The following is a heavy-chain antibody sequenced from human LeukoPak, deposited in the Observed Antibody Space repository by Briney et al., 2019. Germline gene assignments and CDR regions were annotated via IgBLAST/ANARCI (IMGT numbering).Heavy chain of an antibody. Sequence: GGSLRLSCAASGFTFSSYWMHWVRQAPGKGLVWVSRINSDGSSTSYADSVKGRFTISRDNSKDTLYLQMNSLRAEDTAVYYCARGMAVAGNGFDYWGQGTLVTVSS. V-gene: IGHV3-74*01. CDR3: ARGMAVAGNGFDY. CDR1: GFTFSSYW. J-gene: IGHJ4*02. D-gene: IGHD6-19*01. CDR2: INSDGSST.